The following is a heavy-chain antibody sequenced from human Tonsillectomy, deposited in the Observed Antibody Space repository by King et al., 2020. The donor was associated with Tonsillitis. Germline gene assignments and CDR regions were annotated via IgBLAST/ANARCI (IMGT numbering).Heavy chain of an antibody. CDR1: GFTFSSYG. CDR2: IRYDGSNK. D-gene: IGHD6-19*01. V-gene: IGHV3-30*02. J-gene: IGHJ4*02. Sequence: VQLVESGGGVVQPGGSLRLSCAASGFTFSSYGMHWVRQAPGKGLEWVAFIRYDGSNKYYADSVKGRFTISRDNSKNTLYLQKNSLRAEGTAVYYWATPRSGWYPLDYWGQGTLVTVSS. CDR3: ATPRSGWYPLDY.